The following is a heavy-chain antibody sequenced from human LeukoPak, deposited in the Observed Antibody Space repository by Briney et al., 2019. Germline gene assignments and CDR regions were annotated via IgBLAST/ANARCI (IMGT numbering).Heavy chain of an antibody. CDR1: GFPFTNYW. Sequence: TGGSLRLSCAVSGFPFTNYWMSWVRQAPGKGLEWVANIKEDGSVMYYVDSLKGRFTISRDSAQNSLYLQMNSLRDEDTAVYFCARDLWGSYSTGSYLDYWGQGALVTVSS. D-gene: IGHD6-19*01. CDR2: IKEDGSVM. V-gene: IGHV3-7*01. CDR3: ARDLWGSYSTGSYLDY. J-gene: IGHJ4*02.